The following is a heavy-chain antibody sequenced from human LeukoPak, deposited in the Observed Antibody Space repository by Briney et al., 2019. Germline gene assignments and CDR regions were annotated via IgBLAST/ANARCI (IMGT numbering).Heavy chain of an antibody. CDR1: GFTFSSYA. Sequence: GSLRLSCAASGFTFSSYAMNWVRQAPGKGLEWVSSISSSSSYIYYADSVKGRFTISRDNAKNSLYLQMNSLRAEDTAVYYCAADCSSTSCRAYWGQGTLVTVSS. CDR2: ISSSSSYI. D-gene: IGHD2-2*01. J-gene: IGHJ4*02. CDR3: AADCSSTSCRAY. V-gene: IGHV3-21*01.